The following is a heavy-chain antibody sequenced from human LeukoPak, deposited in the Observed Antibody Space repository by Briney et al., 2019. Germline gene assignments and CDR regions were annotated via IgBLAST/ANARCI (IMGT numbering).Heavy chain of an antibody. V-gene: IGHV1-8*01. D-gene: IGHD2-15*01. Sequence: GAAVKVSRQASGYTFTSYDIHGVRPATGRGLAWMGWMNPNSGNTGYAQKFQGRVTMTSNTSISTVYMERSSIRSEDTAVYYCARWAVVVVVATEKTYCYDRMDVWGQGTTVTVSS. CDR2: MNPNSGNT. J-gene: IGHJ6*02. CDR3: ARWAVVVVVATEKTYCYDRMDV. CDR1: GYTFTSYD.